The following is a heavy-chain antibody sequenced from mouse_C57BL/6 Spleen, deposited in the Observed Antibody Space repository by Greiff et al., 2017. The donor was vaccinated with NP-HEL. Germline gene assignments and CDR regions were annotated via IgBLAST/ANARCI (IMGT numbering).Heavy chain of an antibody. CDR3: ARRDDYDEGWAMDY. CDR2: INPNNGGT. D-gene: IGHD2-4*01. J-gene: IGHJ4*01. V-gene: IGHV1-26*01. CDR1: GYTFTDYY. Sequence: VQLQQSGPELVKPGASVKISCKASGYTFTDYYMNWVKQSHGKSLEWIGDINPNNGGTSYNQKFKGKATLTVDKSSSTAYMELRSLTSEDSAVYYCARRDDYDEGWAMDYWGQGTSVTVSS.